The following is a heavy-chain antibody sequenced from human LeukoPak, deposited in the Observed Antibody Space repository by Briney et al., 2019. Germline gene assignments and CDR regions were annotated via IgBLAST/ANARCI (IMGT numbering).Heavy chain of an antibody. CDR1: GYTFTSYY. V-gene: IGHV1-46*01. D-gene: IGHD3-22*01. J-gene: IGHJ3*02. CDR2: INPSGGST. CDR3: ARDRAYYYDSSGYNDAFDI. Sequence: ASVKVSCKASGYTFTSYYMHWVRQAPGQGLERMGIINPSGGSTSYAQKFQGRVTMTRDTSTSTVYMELSSLRSEDTAVYYCARDRAYYYDSSGYNDAFDIWGQGTMVTVSS.